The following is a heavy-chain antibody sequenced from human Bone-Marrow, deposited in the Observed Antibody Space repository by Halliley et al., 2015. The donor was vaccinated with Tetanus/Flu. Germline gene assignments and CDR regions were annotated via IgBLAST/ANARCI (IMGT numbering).Heavy chain of an antibody. D-gene: IGHD5-18*01. V-gene: IGHV1-69*04. Sequence: WMGRINPILGVTSYAQRFQGRVTITAERSTNTAYMDLSSLGSEDTAVYYCARDVEWIDHWLPDYWGQGTLVTVSS. CDR2: INPILGVT. J-gene: IGHJ4*02. CDR3: ARDVEWIDHWLPDY.